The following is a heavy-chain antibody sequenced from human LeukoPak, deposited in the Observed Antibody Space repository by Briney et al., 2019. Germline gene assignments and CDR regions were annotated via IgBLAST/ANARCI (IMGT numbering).Heavy chain of an antibody. CDR3: AGGFTMIVVVNDY. Sequence: PGGSLRLSCAASGFTFSSYAMSWVRQAPGKGLEWVSAIRGGGGSTYYADSVKGRFTISRDNSKNTLYLQMNSLRAEDTAVYYCAGGFTMIVVVNDYWGQGTLVTVSS. CDR2: IRGGGGST. D-gene: IGHD3-22*01. J-gene: IGHJ4*02. CDR1: GFTFSSYA. V-gene: IGHV3-23*01.